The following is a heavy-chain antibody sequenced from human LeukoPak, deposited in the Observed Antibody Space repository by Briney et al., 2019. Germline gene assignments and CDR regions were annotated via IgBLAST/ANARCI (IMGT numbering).Heavy chain of an antibody. J-gene: IGHJ4*02. CDR1: GGSISSGGYY. D-gene: IGHD2-8*01. CDR3: ARGLYSIVDY. V-gene: IGHV4-31*03. CDR2: IDYSGST. Sequence: SQTLSLTCTVSGGSISSGGYYWSWIRQHPGTGLEWMGYIDYSGSTYYNPSLKSRVTISRDTSKNQFSLKLSSVTAADTAVYYCARGLYSIVDYWGQGTLVTVSS.